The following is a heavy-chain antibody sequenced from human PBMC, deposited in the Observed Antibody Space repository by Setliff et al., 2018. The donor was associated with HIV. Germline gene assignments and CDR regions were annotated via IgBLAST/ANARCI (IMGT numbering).Heavy chain of an antibody. J-gene: IGHJ1*01. V-gene: IGHV3-73*01. D-gene: IGHD1-26*01. CDR1: GFIFSGAA. CDR2: IRTNAKGYVT. Sequence: GGSLRLSCAASGFIFSGAAMHWVRQTSGKGLEWVGRIRTNAKGYVTEYAASVKGRFIISRDDSKSTAYLQMSSLQTEDTAVYYCATLSGTLQYWGQGTQVTVS. CDR3: ATLSGTLQY.